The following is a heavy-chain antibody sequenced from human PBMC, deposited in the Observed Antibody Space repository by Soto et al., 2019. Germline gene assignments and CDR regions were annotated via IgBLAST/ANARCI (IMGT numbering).Heavy chain of an antibody. V-gene: IGHV1-69*12. D-gene: IGHD5-18*01. CDR3: ATQGLPNYYYHGMDV. J-gene: IGHJ6*02. CDR2: IIPIFGTA. Sequence: QVQLVQSGAEVKKPGSSVKVSCKASGGTFTSYAISWVRQAPGQGLEWMGGIIPIFGTADYAQKFQGRVTITADESTSTAYMELSSLRSEDTAVYYCATQGLPNYYYHGMDVWGQGTTVTVSS. CDR1: GGTFTSYA.